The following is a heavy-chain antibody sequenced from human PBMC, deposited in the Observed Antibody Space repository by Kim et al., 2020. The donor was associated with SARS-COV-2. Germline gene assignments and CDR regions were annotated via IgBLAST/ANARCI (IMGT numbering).Heavy chain of an antibody. CDR2: ISSSGSTI. CDR3: ARDVLRFLEWLAFDY. D-gene: IGHD3-3*01. J-gene: IGHJ4*02. V-gene: IGHV3-11*01. CDR1: GFTFSDYY. Sequence: GGSLRLSCAASGFTFSDYYMSWIRQAPGKGLEWVSYISSSGSTIYYADSVKGRFTISRDNAKNSLYLQMNSLRAEDTAVYYCARDVLRFLEWLAFDYWGQGTLVTVSS.